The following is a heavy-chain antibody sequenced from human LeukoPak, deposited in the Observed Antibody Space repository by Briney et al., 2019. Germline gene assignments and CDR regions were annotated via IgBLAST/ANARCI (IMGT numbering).Heavy chain of an antibody. J-gene: IGHJ4*02. CDR2: IDGSGVTT. D-gene: IGHD6-13*01. CDR1: GFTFSSNT. Sequence: GGSLRLSCAASGFTFSSNTMSWVRQAPGKGLAWVSAIDGSGVTTFYADSVKGRFTISRDNSKNTLFLQMNSLRAEDTAVYYCTKRTPEYGSSWCLDYWGRGTLVTVSS. CDR3: TKRTPEYGSSWCLDY. V-gene: IGHV3-23*01.